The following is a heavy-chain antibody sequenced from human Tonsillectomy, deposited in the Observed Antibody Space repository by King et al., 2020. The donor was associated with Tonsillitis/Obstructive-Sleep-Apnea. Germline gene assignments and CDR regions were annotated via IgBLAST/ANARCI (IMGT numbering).Heavy chain of an antibody. D-gene: IGHD6-19*01. CDR3: AGGGSGTFDI. CDR1: GFTFNNYN. Sequence: VQLVESGGGLVKPGGSLRLSCAAFGFTFNNYNMNWVRQAPGKGLVWVSSISTSSSYIYYADSVKGRFTISRDNAKNSLYLQVNSLRAEDTAVYYCAGGGSGTFDIWGQGTMVTVSS. CDR2: ISTSSSYI. V-gene: IGHV3-21*01. J-gene: IGHJ3*02.